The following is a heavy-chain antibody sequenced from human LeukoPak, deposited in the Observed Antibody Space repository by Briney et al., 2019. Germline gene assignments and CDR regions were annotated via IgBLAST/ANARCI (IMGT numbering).Heavy chain of an antibody. CDR1: GYSFTSCG. D-gene: IGHD6-19*01. J-gene: IGHJ6*03. Sequence: GSVKVSCKASGYSFTSCGISWVRQPPGQGLEWMGWISAYNGNTNYAQKLQGRVTMTTDTSTSTAYMELRSLRSDDTTVYYCAGNDPAVVYYYYYMDVWSKGTTVTVSS. V-gene: IGHV1-18*01. CDR2: ISAYNGNT. CDR3: AGNDPAVVYYYYYMDV.